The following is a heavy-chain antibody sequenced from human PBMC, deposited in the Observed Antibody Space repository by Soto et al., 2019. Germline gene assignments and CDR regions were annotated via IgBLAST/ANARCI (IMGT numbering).Heavy chain of an antibody. D-gene: IGHD2-2*01. V-gene: IGHV3-23*01. Sequence: GGSLRLSCASSGFTFSSYVISLIRQAPGKGLEWVSAISGSGGSTDYADSVKGRFTISRDNSRKTLYLQMNSLRAEDTAVYYCATFGPAAMDYYYFYGMDVWGQGTTVTVSS. J-gene: IGHJ6*02. CDR3: ATFGPAAMDYYYFYGMDV. CDR2: ISGSGGST. CDR1: GFTFSSYV.